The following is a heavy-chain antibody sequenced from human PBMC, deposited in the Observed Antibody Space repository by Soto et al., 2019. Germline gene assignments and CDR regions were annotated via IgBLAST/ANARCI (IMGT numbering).Heavy chain of an antibody. Sequence: PSETLSLTCSVSGGSISSGGYYWSWIRQHPGKGLEWIGYIYYSGSTYYNPSLKSRVTISVDTSKNQFSLKLSSVTAADTAVYYCARARQQLVLNDYGMDVWGQGTTVTVSS. CDR2: IYYSGST. CDR1: GGSISSGGYY. D-gene: IGHD6-13*01. V-gene: IGHV4-31*03. CDR3: ARARQQLVLNDYGMDV. J-gene: IGHJ6*02.